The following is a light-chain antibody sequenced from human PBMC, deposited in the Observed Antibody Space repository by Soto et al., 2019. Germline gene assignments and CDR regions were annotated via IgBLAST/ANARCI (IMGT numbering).Light chain of an antibody. J-gene: IGKJ1*01. CDR3: QQYNSWPRT. V-gene: IGKV3-15*01. Sequence: IVLTQSPATLSLSPGERATLSCRASQSVSSYLAWYRHKPGQAPRLLIYGAFTGATGVPARFSGSGSGTEFTLTISSLQSEDFATYYCQQYNSWPRTFGQGTKVDIK. CDR1: QSVSSY. CDR2: GAF.